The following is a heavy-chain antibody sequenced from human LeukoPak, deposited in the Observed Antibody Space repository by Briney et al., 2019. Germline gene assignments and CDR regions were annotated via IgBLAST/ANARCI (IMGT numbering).Heavy chain of an antibody. CDR3: VRGNWFDP. J-gene: IGHJ5*02. CDR1: GGSISSSSYY. V-gene: IGHV4-39*07. Sequence: TSSETLSLTCTVSGGSISSSSYYWGWIRQSPGKGLEWIGEINDGGSTNYSPSLKSRVTISLDRSKNQFSLRLTSVTAADTAVYYCVRGNWFDPWGQGTLVIVS. CDR2: INDGGST.